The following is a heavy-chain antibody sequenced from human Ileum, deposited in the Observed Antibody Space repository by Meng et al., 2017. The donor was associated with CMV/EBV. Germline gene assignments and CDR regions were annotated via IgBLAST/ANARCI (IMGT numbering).Heavy chain of an antibody. CDR1: GASIGTYY. V-gene: IGHV4-4*07. Sequence: VQRQESGPGLVKSSETLSLTCTVSGASIGTYYWRCIRQPAGKELEWIGRLDTSGSTHDNSSLKSRVTVSTDTSKNHYSLKLSSVTAADTAVYYCATYIPGRSGVGYWGHGTLVTVSS. J-gene: IGHJ4*01. D-gene: IGHD1-14*01. CDR2: LDTSGST. CDR3: ATYIPGRSGVGY.